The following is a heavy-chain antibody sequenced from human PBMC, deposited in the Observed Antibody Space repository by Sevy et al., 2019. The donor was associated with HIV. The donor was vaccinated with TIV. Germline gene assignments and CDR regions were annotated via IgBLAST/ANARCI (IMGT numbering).Heavy chain of an antibody. V-gene: IGHV3-30*18. CDR1: GFTFSSYG. J-gene: IGHJ6*02. Sequence: GESLKISCAASGFTFSSYGMHWVRQAPGKGLEWVAVISYDGSNKYYVDSVKGRFTISRDNSKNTLYLQMNSLRAEDTAVYYCAKGAYGSGSYRPGRLDYYYGLDVWGQGTTVTVSS. CDR3: AKGAYGSGSYRPGRLDYYYGLDV. CDR2: ISYDGSNK. D-gene: IGHD3-10*01.